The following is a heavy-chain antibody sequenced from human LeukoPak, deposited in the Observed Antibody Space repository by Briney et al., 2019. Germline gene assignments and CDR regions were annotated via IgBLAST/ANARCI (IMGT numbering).Heavy chain of an antibody. J-gene: IGHJ4*02. CDR1: GFTFSSYG. CDR2: IRYDGSNK. V-gene: IGHV3-30*02. CDR3: AKGPEFYCSGGSCTGGFDY. Sequence: PGGSLRLSCAASGFTFSSYGMHWVRQAPGKGLEWVAFIRYDGSNKYYADSVKGRFTISRDNSKNTLYLQMNSLRAEDTAVYYCAKGPEFYCSGGSCTGGFDYWGQGTLVTVSS. D-gene: IGHD2-15*01.